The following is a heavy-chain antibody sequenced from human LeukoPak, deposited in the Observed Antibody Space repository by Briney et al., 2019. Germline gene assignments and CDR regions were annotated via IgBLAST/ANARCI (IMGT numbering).Heavy chain of an antibody. V-gene: IGHV1-46*01. CDR1: GYTFTSYY. D-gene: IGHD3-10*01. CDR3: ARGPRITLVRGGQWYYYMDV. J-gene: IGHJ6*03. Sequence: ASVKVSCKASGYTFTSYYMHWVRQAPGQGLEWMGIINPSGGSTNYAQKFQGRVTMTRDTSTSTVYMELSSLRSEDTAVYYCARGPRITLVRGGQWYYYMDVWGKGTTVTISS. CDR2: INPSGGST.